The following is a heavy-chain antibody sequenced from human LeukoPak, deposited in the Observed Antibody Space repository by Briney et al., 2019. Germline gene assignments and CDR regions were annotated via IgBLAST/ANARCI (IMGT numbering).Heavy chain of an antibody. J-gene: IGHJ4*02. Sequence: SVKVSCKVSGYTLTELSMHWVRQAPGKGVEWMGRIIPILDIANYAQKFQGRVTINADKSTSTAYIELSSLRSEDTAVYYCARDPPRGSWNVPSDDYWGQGTLVTVSS. CDR1: GYTLTELS. CDR3: ARDPPRGSWNVPSDDY. D-gene: IGHD1-1*01. CDR2: IIPILDIA. V-gene: IGHV1-69*04.